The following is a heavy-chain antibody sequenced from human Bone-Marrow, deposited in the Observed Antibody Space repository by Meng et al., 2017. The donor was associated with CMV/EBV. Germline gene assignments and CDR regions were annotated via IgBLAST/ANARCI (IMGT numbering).Heavy chain of an antibody. D-gene: IGHD3-10*01. V-gene: IGHV4-30-4*08. Sequence: SETLSLTCTVSGGSISSGDYYWSWIRQPPGKGLEWIGYIYYSGSTYYNPSLKSRVTISVDTSKNQFSLKLSSVTAADTAVYYCARGDGGFTMVRGVISYWGQGPLVTFYS. CDR2: IYYSGST. J-gene: IGHJ4*02. CDR3: ARGDGGFTMVRGVISY. CDR1: GGSISSGDYY.